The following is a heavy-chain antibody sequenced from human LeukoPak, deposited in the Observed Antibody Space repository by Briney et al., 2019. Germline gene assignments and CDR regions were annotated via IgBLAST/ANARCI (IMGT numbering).Heavy chain of an antibody. CDR2: TYFRSRWYN. CDR1: GDSVSSNSAA. CDR3: ARVPGYYGSGSYSSNNWFDP. V-gene: IGHV6-1*01. J-gene: IGHJ5*02. Sequence: SQTLSLTCVISGDSVSSNSAAWNWIRQSPSRGLEWLGRTYFRSRWYNDYAVSVKSRITINPDTSKNQFSLQLNSVTPEDTAVYYCARVPGYYGSGSYSSNNWFDPWGQGTLVTVSS. D-gene: IGHD3-10*01.